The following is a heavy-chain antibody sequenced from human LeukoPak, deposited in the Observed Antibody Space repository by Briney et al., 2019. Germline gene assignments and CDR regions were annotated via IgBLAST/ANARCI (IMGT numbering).Heavy chain of an antibody. D-gene: IGHD3-16*01. CDR2: ISAGGGTT. J-gene: IGHJ4*02. V-gene: IGHV3-23*01. CDR1: GFTFSTYA. CDR3: AKDRDGGSNTRAKGFDS. Sequence: GGSLRLSCAASGFTFSTYAMSWVRQAPGKWLEWVSGISAGGGTTYYAESVKGRFTISGDNSKNTLYLEVSCLRAGDTAVYYCAKDRDGGSNTRAKGFDSWGQGTLVIVSS.